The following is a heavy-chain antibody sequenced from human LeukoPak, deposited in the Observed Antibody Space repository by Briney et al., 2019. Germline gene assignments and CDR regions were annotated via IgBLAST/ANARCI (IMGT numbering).Heavy chain of an antibody. CDR3: ARDSMIVVVKSGGGADY. J-gene: IGHJ4*02. CDR1: GFTFSSYW. V-gene: IGHV3-30-3*01. Sequence: GGSLRLSCAASGFTFSSYWMSWVRQAPGKGLEWVAVISYDGSKKYYADSVKGRFTISRDNSKNTLYLQMNSLRVEDTAVYYCARDSMIVVVKSGGGADYWGQGTLVTVSS. CDR2: ISYDGSKK. D-gene: IGHD3-22*01.